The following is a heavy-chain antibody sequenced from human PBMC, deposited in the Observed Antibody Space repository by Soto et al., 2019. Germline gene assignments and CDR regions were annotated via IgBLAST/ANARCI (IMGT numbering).Heavy chain of an antibody. D-gene: IGHD4-17*01. CDR1: GGSISSSSYY. CDR2: IYYSGST. V-gene: IGHV4-39*01. CDR3: ARHLFVRSGGAVTTLRYFDL. J-gene: IGHJ2*01. Sequence: SGTLSITCTVSGGSISSSSYYWGWIRQPPGKGLEWIGSIYYSGSTYYNPSLKSRVTISVDTSKNQFSLKLSSVTAADTAVYYCARHLFVRSGGAVTTLRYFDLWGRSTLVTVSS.